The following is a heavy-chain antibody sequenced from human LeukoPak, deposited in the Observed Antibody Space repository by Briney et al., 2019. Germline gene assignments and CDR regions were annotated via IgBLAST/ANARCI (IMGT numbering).Heavy chain of an antibody. CDR3: ANPLY. CDR2: ISYDGRNK. Sequence: GGSLRLSCAAFGFTFSSHAMHWVRQAPGKGLEWVAVISYDGRNKDYADSVKGRFTISRDNSKNTLYLQMNSLRAEDTAVYYCANPLYWGQGTLVTVSS. CDR1: GFTFSSHA. V-gene: IGHV3-30*04. J-gene: IGHJ4*02.